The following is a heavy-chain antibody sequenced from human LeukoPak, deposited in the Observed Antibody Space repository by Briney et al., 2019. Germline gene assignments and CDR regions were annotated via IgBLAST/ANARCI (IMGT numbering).Heavy chain of an antibody. CDR1: GESIYPYY. J-gene: IGHJ6*03. V-gene: IGHV4-4*07. CDR2: IYKSGTT. CDR3: ARSFLDYMDV. D-gene: IGHD2/OR15-2a*01. Sequence: SETLSLTCTVSGESIYPYYWNWIRQSAGKGLEWIGHIYKSGTTNFNPSLTSRVTMSLDTSRNQFSLKLRSVTAADTAVYFCARSFLDYMDVWGKGTTVTVSS.